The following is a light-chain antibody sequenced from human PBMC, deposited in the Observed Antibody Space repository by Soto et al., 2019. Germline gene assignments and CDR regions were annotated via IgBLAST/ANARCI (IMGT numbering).Light chain of an antibody. CDR2: RAS. Sequence: DIQMTQTHPSLSAPVGDTVSITCRASQTVSIFLNWYQQKLGQAPTALIHRASTLQSGVPSRFAGSGDGTEFTLTINDVQADDFATYYCQQSYTAPLSFGQGTRLEIK. CDR1: QTVSIF. CDR3: QQSYTAPLS. V-gene: IGKV1-39*01. J-gene: IGKJ5*01.